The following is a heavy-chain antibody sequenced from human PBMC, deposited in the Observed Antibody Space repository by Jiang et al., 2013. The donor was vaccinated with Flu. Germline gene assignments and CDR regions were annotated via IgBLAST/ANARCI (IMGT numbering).Heavy chain of an antibody. D-gene: IGHD1-1*01. V-gene: IGHV1-2*04. Sequence: HWVRQAPGQGLEWMGWINPDSGGTSYAQKFQDWVTMTRDTSINTAYMELSRLRSDDTAVYYCARVQTGTGAFDIWGQGTMVTVSS. J-gene: IGHJ3*02. CDR3: ARVQTGTGAFDI. CDR2: INPDSGGT.